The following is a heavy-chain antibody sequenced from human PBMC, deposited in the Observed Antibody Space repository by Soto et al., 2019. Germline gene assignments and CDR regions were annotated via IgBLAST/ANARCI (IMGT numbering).Heavy chain of an antibody. V-gene: IGHV3-30-3*01. CDR2: ISYDGSNK. CDR3: ARGCRWDDILTGREFDP. Sequence: QVQLVESGGGVVQPGRSLRLSCAASGFTFSSYAMHWVRQAPGKGLEWVAVISYDGSNKYYADSVKGRFTISRDNSKNTLYLQMNSLRAEDTAVYYCARGCRWDDILTGREFDPWGQGTLVTVSS. CDR1: GFTFSSYA. J-gene: IGHJ5*02. D-gene: IGHD3-9*01.